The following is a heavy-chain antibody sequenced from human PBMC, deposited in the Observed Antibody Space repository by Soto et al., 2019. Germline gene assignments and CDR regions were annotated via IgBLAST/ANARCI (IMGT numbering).Heavy chain of an antibody. V-gene: IGHV4-39*01. Sequence: QLQLQESGPGLVKPSETLSLTCTVSGGSISSSSYYWGWIRQPPGKGLEWIGNIYYSGSTYYNPSLKSRVTFSADTSKYQFSRKLSPVTAADTAVYYCARRARKGLAVSLGNYYHAMDVWGQGTTVTVSS. D-gene: IGHD7-27*01. J-gene: IGHJ6*02. CDR3: ARRARKGLAVSLGNYYHAMDV. CDR2: IYYSGST. CDR1: GGSISSSSYY.